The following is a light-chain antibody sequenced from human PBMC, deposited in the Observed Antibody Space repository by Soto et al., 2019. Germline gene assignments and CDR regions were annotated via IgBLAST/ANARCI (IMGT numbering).Light chain of an antibody. V-gene: IGKV3-15*01. J-gene: IGKJ2*01. Sequence: EVVMTQSPATLSVSPGDSATLSCRASQSVDTNVAWYQQKPGQAPRLLVYGASTRATGIPARFTGFGSGTDFTLTISGLQSDDFAVYYCQQYYNWPPYTFGQGTKLQIK. CDR2: GAS. CDR3: QQYYNWPPYT. CDR1: QSVDTN.